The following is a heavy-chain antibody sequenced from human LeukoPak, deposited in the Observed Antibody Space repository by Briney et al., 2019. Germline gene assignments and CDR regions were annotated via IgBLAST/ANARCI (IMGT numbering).Heavy chain of an antibody. J-gene: IGHJ3*02. CDR3: ARRQAVAGTKSLRAFDI. D-gene: IGHD6-19*01. Sequence: PSETLSLTCTVSGGSISSGSYYWSWIRQPAGKGLEWIGRIYTSGSTNYNPSLKSRVTISVDASKNQFSLKLSSVTAADTAVYYCARRQAVAGTKSLRAFDIWGQGTMVTVSS. CDR1: GGSISSGSYY. CDR2: IYTSGST. V-gene: IGHV4-61*02.